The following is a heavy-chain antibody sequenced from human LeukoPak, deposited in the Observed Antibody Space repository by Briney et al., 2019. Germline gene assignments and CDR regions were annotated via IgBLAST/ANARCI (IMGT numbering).Heavy chain of an antibody. CDR1: GFTFSSYA. CDR3: ARAPPHYYDSSGYRDY. V-gene: IGHV3-30*04. Sequence: GGSLRLSCAASGFTFSSYAMHWVRQAPGKGLEWVAVISYDGSNKYYADSVKGRFTISRDNSKNTLYLQMNSLRAEDTAVYYCARAPPHYYDSSGYRDYWGQGTLVTVSS. J-gene: IGHJ4*02. CDR2: ISYDGSNK. D-gene: IGHD3-22*01.